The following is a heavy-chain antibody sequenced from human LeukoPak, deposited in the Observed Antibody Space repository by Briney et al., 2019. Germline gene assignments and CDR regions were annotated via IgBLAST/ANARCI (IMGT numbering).Heavy chain of an antibody. CDR1: GGTFSSYA. J-gene: IGHJ4*02. CDR3: ARDSPDYYGSVSPLDY. CDR2: IIPIFGTA. Sequence: ASVKVSCKASGGTFSSYAISWVRQAPGQGLEWMGGIIPIFGTANYAQKFQGRVTITADESTSTAYMELSSLRSEDTAVYYCARDSPDYYGSVSPLDYWGQGTLVTVSS. D-gene: IGHD3-10*01. V-gene: IGHV1-69*13.